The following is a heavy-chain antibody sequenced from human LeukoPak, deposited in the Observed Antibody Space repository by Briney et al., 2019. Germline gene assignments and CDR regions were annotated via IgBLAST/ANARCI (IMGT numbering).Heavy chain of an antibody. CDR3: AKAPQGSLHDYGDLYFDY. CDR1: GFTFSSYG. V-gene: IGHV3-30*02. Sequence: QPGGSLRLSCAASGFTFSSYGMHWVRQAPGKGLEWVAFIRYDGSNKYYADSVKGRFTISRDNSKNTLYLQMNSLRAEDTAVYYCAKAPQGSLHDYGDLYFDYWGQGTLVTVSS. D-gene: IGHD4-17*01. CDR2: IRYDGSNK. J-gene: IGHJ4*02.